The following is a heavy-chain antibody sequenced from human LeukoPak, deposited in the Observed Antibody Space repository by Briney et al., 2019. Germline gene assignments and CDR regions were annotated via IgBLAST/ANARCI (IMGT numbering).Heavy chain of an antibody. J-gene: IGHJ4*02. CDR3: AKEPSLSTLIVVGRYYFDY. D-gene: IGHD2-21*01. V-gene: IGHV3-23*01. CDR2: ISGSGGST. Sequence: GGSLRLSCAASGFTFSSYAMSWVRQAPGKGLEWVSAISGSGGSTYYADSVKGRFTISRDNSKNTLYLQMNSLRAEDTAVYYCAKEPSLSTLIVVGRYYFDYWGQGTLVTVSS. CDR1: GFTFSSYA.